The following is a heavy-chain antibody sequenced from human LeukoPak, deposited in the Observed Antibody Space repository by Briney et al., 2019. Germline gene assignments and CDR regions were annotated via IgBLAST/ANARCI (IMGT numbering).Heavy chain of an antibody. J-gene: IGHJ4*02. D-gene: IGHD6-6*01. Sequence: SETLSLTCTVSGGSISSYYWSWIRQPPGKGLEWIGYIYYSGGTNYKSSLKSRVTISVDTSKNQFSLKLSSVTAADTAVYYCARGTEYSSSSADYWGQGTLVTVSS. CDR1: GGSISSYY. CDR3: ARGTEYSSSSADY. V-gene: IGHV4-59*12. CDR2: IYYSGGT.